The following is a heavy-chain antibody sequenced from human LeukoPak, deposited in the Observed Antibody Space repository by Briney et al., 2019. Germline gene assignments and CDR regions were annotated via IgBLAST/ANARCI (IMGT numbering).Heavy chain of an antibody. J-gene: IGHJ4*02. CDR2: MNPNSGKT. CDR1: GYTFTSCD. V-gene: IGHV1-8*01. D-gene: IGHD6-19*01. CDR3: TRGSSGRRDN. Sequence: GSSVTVSCKASGYTFTSCDINWVRQATGQGLEWMGWMNPNSGKTGYGQSFQGRITMTRDISIGTAYMELSNLTSEDTAIYYCTRGSSGRRDNWGQGSLATVSA.